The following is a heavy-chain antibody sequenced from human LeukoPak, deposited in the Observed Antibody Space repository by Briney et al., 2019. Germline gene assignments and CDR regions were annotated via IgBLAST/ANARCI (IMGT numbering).Heavy chain of an antibody. CDR3: ARGFRYGSNWGFDY. CDR2: IWYDGSNK. CDR1: GFTFSSYG. J-gene: IGHJ4*02. V-gene: IGHV3-33*01. Sequence: GGSLRLSCAASGFTFSSYGMHWVRQAPGKGLEWVAVIWYDGSNKYYADSVKGRFTISRDNSKNTLYLQMNSLKTEDTAVYHCARGFRYGSNWGFDYWGQGTLVTVSS. D-gene: IGHD3-16*01.